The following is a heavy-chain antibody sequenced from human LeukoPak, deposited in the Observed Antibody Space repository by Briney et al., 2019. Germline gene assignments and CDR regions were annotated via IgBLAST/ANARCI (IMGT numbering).Heavy chain of an antibody. D-gene: IGHD4-17*01. Sequence: ASVKVSCKASGYTFTGYYMHWVRQAPGQGLEWMGWINPNSGGTNYAQKFRGWVIMTRDTSTSTAYMELSRLRSDDTAVYYCARDLSSGVTVTTHVGGDYWGQGTLVTISS. CDR3: ARDLSSGVTVTTHVGGDY. CDR2: INPNSGGT. CDR1: GYTFTGYY. J-gene: IGHJ4*02. V-gene: IGHV1-2*04.